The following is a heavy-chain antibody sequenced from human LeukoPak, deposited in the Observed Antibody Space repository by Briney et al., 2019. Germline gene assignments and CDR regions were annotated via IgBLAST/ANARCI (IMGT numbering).Heavy chain of an antibody. J-gene: IGHJ4*02. Sequence: SETLSLTCTVSGGSISSYYWSWIRQPAGKGLEWIGRIYTSGSTNYNPSLKSRVTMSVDTSKNQFSLKLSSVTAADTAVYYCARDSNYDSSGYYSVSVYWGQGTLVTVSS. CDR3: ARDSNYDSSGYYSVSVY. CDR1: GGSISSYY. CDR2: IYTSGST. V-gene: IGHV4-4*07. D-gene: IGHD3-22*01.